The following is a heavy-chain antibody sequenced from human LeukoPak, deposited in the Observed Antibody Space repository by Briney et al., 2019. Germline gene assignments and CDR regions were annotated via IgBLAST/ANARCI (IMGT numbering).Heavy chain of an antibody. Sequence: PSETLSLTCAVSGGSISSGGYSWSWIRQPPGKGLEWIGYIYHSGSTYYNPSLKSRVTISVDRSKNQFSLKLSSVTAADTAVYYCARTGSRALDIWGQGTMVTVSS. V-gene: IGHV4-30-2*01. CDR2: IYHSGST. CDR1: GGSISSGGYS. J-gene: IGHJ3*02. CDR3: ARTGSRALDI. D-gene: IGHD2-15*01.